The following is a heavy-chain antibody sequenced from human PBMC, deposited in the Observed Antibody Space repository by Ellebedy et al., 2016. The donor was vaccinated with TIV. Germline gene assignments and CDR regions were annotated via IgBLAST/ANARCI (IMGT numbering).Heavy chain of an antibody. CDR2: ISPYNGYA. J-gene: IGHJ5*02. CDR3: AREVYGDSLNWFDP. CDR1: GYTFTTQG. V-gene: IGHV1-18*01. Sequence: ASVKVSCKTSGYTFTTQGISWVRQAPGQGLEWMGWISPYNGYAGYAQKFQARVTMTADTSTSTAYMELTSLRSDDTAVYYCAREVYGDSLNWFDPWGQGTLVTVSS. D-gene: IGHD4-17*01.